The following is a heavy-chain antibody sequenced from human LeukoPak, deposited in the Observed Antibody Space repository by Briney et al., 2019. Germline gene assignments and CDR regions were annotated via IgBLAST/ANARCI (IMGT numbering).Heavy chain of an antibody. Sequence: SQTLSLTCSISGDSVSTNFAVWNWLRQSPSRGLEWLGRTYYRSRWINEYAISVQSRITISPDTSKNQFSLQLNFVTPEDTAVYYCARESGDYVKFDYWGQGTLVTVSS. D-gene: IGHD3-16*01. J-gene: IGHJ4*02. CDR3: ARESGDYVKFDY. CDR2: TYYRSRWIN. V-gene: IGHV6-1*01. CDR1: GDSVSTNFAV.